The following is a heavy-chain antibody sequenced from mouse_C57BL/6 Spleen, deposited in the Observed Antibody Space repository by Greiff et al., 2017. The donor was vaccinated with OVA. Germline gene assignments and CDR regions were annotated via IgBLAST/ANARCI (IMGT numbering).Heavy chain of an antibody. CDR1: GFTFSSYA. V-gene: IGHV5-9-1*02. D-gene: IGHD2-3*01. CDR3: TRDDGYYVWFAY. Sequence: EVKLQESGEGLVKPGGSLKLSCAASGFTFSSYAMSWVRQTPEKRLEWVAYISSGGDYIYYADTVKGRFTISRDNARNTLYLQMSSLKSEDTAMYYCTRDDGYYVWFAYWGQGTLVTVSA. CDR2: ISSGGDYI. J-gene: IGHJ3*01.